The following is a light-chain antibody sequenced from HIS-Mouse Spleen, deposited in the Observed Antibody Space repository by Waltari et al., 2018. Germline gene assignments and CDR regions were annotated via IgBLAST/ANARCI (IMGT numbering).Light chain of an antibody. CDR2: GAY. J-gene: IGKJ2*01. CDR3: QQYFSTPYT. CDR1: QSVIYSSNNKNY. V-gene: IGKV4-1*01. Sequence: DIVMTQSPDSLAVSLGERATINCKSSQSVIYSSNNKNYLAWYQQKPGQPPKLLIYGAYTRESGVPDRFSGSGSGTDFTLTISSLQAEDAAVYYCQQYFSTPYTFGQGTKLEIK.